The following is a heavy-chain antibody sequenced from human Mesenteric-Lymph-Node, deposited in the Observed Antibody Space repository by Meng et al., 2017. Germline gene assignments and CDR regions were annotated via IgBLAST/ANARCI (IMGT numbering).Heavy chain of an antibody. CDR3: AKDRGGLVSTREFDY. D-gene: IGHD2/OR15-2a*01. Sequence: GESLKISCAASGFTFDDYTMHWVRQAPGKGLEWVSGISGTGGSTYYADSVKGWLTISRDNSKNTLYLQMNSLRAEDTAIYYCAKDRGGLVSTREFDYWGQGTLVTVSS. J-gene: IGHJ4*02. V-gene: IGHV3-23*01. CDR1: GFTFDDYT. CDR2: ISGTGGST.